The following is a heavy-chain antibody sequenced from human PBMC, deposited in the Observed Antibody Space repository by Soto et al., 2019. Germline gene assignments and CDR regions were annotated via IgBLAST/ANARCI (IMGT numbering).Heavy chain of an antibody. V-gene: IGHV1-3*01. CDR3: AGHAVVPGYYYGMDV. CDR2: INAGNGNT. CDR1: GNTFTSYA. D-gene: IGHD3-10*01. J-gene: IGHJ6*02. Sequence: QVQLVQSGAEVKKPGASVKVSCKASGNTFTSYAMHWVRQAPGQRLEWMGWINAGNGNTKYSHKFQCRVTITRYTSASTVHMELSSLRSEDTAVYYCAGHAVVPGYYYGMDVWGQGTTVTVSS.